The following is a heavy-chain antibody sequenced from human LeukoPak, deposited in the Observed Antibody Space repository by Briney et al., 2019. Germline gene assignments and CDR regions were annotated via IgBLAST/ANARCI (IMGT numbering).Heavy chain of an antibody. J-gene: IGHJ4*02. CDR3: AGLVGRYSSGLYYYYFDY. D-gene: IGHD3-22*01. V-gene: IGHV4-4*02. CDR2: MYLSGTT. Sequence: NASGILSLTCTVSGDSINSLDLWSWDRQPPGKGLEWIGEMYLSGTTHSNPSVKSRVTISIDKSKNQFFLNLSSVTAADTAVYYCAGLVGRYSSGLYYYYFDYWGQGTLVTVSS. CDR1: GDSINSLDL.